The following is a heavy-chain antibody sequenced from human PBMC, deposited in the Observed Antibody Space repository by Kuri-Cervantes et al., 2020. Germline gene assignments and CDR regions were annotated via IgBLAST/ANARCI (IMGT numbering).Heavy chain of an antibody. D-gene: IGHD2-2*01. CDR1: GGSVRSGSYY. Sequence: GSLRLSCPVSGGSVRSGSYYWSWIRQPPGKGLACIGDIHPRGSTNYNPSLKSRVTISVDTSKNQFSLKLSSVTAADTAVYYCARVGYCSSTSCFAEAFDIWGQGTMVTVSS. CDR2: IHPRGST. J-gene: IGHJ3*02. V-gene: IGHV4-39*07. CDR3: ARVGYCSSTSCFAEAFDI.